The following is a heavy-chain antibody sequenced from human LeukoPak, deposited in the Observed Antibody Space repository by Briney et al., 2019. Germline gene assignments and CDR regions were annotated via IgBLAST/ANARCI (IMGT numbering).Heavy chain of an antibody. CDR3: ARGRVVPATRLDN. D-gene: IGHD2-15*01. V-gene: IGHV3-30*04. J-gene: IGHJ4*02. CDR2: ISFDAKHK. CDR1: GFTFSKYA. Sequence: GGSLRLSCVGSGFTFSKYAMHWVRQAPGKGLEWLAVISFDAKHKYYGDSVKGRFTISRDNSNNTLYLQMSGLTSEDTALYYCARGRVVPATRLDNWGRGTLVTVSS.